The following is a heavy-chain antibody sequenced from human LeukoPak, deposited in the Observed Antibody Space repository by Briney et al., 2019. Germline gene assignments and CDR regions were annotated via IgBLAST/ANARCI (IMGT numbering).Heavy chain of an antibody. CDR2: ISYDGSNK. CDR3: AKDRFEWELSWFDP. Sequence: GGSLRLSCAASGFTFSSYGMHWVRQAPGKELEWVAVISYDGSNKYYADSVKGRFTISRDNSKNTLYLQMNSLRAEDTAVYYCAKDRFEWELSWFDPWGQGTLVTVSS. J-gene: IGHJ5*02. V-gene: IGHV3-30*18. CDR1: GFTFSSYG. D-gene: IGHD1-26*01.